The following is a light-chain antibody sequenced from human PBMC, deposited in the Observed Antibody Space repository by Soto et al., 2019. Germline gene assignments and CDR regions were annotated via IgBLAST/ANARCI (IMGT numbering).Light chain of an antibody. J-gene: IGKJ1*01. V-gene: IGKV1-5*01. CDR2: DAS. CDR1: QTISTW. Sequence: DIQMTQSPSTLSVSVGDRVTITCRASQTISTWMAWYQQKPGKAPKLLVYDASTLQSGVASRLSGSGSGTEFTLIISGLQPDDSATYYCQQYTNTNNPWMFGQGTKVDIK. CDR3: QQYTNTNNPWM.